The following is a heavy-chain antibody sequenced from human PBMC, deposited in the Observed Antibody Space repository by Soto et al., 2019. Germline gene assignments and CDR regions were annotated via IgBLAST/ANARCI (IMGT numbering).Heavy chain of an antibody. CDR3: GALYYDSSGYYGSYYYGTDV. CDR1: GFTFSSYA. J-gene: IGHJ6*02. D-gene: IGHD3-22*01. CDR2: ISGSGGST. V-gene: IGHV3-23*01. Sequence: GGSLRLSCAASGFTFSSYAMSWVRQAPGKGLEWVSAISGSGGSTYYADSVKGRFTISRDNSKNTLYLQMNSLRAEDTAVYYCGALYYDSSGYYGSYYYGTDVWGQGTTVTVSS.